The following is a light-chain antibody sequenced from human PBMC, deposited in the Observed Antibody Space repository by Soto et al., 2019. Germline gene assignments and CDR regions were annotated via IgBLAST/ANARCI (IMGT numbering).Light chain of an antibody. CDR1: QSVADN. CDR2: GAS. Sequence: EFVLTQSPATLSVSPGERVTLSCRSSQSVADNLAWFQQKPGQGPRLLIYGASTRATGIPARFSGSGSGTDFTLTISRLEPEDFAVFYCQQYGSSPLTFGQGTKV. CDR3: QQYGSSPLT. V-gene: IGKV3-20*01. J-gene: IGKJ1*01.